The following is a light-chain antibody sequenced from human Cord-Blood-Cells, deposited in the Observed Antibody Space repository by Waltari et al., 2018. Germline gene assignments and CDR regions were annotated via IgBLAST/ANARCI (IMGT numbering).Light chain of an antibody. CDR2: QDS. CDR1: KLGDKY. Sequence: SYELTQPPSVSVSPGQTASITCSGDKLGDKYACWYQQKPGQSPVLVIYQDSKRPSGSPARFSGSNPGNTATLTISGTQAMDEADYYCQAWDSSTVVFGGGTRLTVL. V-gene: IGLV3-1*01. J-gene: IGLJ2*01. CDR3: QAWDSSTVV.